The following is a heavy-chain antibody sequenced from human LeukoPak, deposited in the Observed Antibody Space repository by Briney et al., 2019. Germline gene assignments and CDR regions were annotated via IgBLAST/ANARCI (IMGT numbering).Heavy chain of an antibody. CDR2: ISAYNGNT. CDR1: GYTFTSYG. D-gene: IGHD3-22*01. CDR3: ARGGHYYDSSAYHPDDY. Sequence: GASVKVSCKASGYTFTSYGISWVRQAPGQGLEWVGWISAYNGNTNYAQKLQGRVTMTTDTSTSTAYMELRSLRSDDTAVYYCARGGHYYDSSAYHPDDYWGQGTLVTVSS. V-gene: IGHV1-18*01. J-gene: IGHJ4*02.